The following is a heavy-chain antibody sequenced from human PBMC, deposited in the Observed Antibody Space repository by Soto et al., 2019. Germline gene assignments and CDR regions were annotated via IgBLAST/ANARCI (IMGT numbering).Heavy chain of an antibody. D-gene: IGHD2-2*01. CDR3: AKDRQRIVVVPAAIGWFDP. CDR2: ISYDGSNK. J-gene: IGHJ5*02. CDR1: GFTFSSYG. V-gene: IGHV3-30*18. Sequence: QVQLVESGGGVVQPGRSLRLSCAASGFTFSSYGMHWVRQAPGKGLEWVAVISYDGSNKYYADSVKGRFTISRDNSKNTLYLQMNSLRAEDTAVYYCAKDRQRIVVVPAAIGWFDPWGQGTLVTVSS.